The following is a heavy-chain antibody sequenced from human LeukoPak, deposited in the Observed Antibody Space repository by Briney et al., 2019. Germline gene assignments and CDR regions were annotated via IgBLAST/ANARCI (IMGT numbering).Heavy chain of an antibody. V-gene: IGHV3-15*01. CDR3: TTRRYCSSTSCYRYFDY. CDR1: GFTFSNAW. Sequence: GGSLRLSCAASGFTFSNAWMSWVRQAPGKGLEWVGRIKSKTDGGTTDYAARVKGRFTISRDDSKNTLYLQMNSLKTEDTAVYYCTTRRYCSSTSCYRYFDYWGQGTLVTVSS. D-gene: IGHD2-2*01. J-gene: IGHJ4*02. CDR2: IKSKTDGGTT.